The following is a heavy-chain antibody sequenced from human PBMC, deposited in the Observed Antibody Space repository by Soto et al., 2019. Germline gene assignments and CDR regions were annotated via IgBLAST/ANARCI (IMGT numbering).Heavy chain of an antibody. V-gene: IGHV3-30-3*01. D-gene: IGHD5-12*01. CDR1: GFTFSSYA. CDR3: ARDPVDRPVPYYYGMDA. CDR2: ISYDGSNK. Sequence: PGGSLRLSCAASGFTFSSYAMHWVRQAPGKGLEWVAVISYDGSNKYYADSVKGRFTISRDNSKNTLYLQMNSLRAEDTAVYYCARDPVDRPVPYYYGMDAWGQGTTVTVSS. J-gene: IGHJ6*02.